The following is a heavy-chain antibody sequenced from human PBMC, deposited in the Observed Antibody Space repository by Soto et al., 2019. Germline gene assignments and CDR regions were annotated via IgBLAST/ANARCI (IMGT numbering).Heavy chain of an antibody. D-gene: IGHD1-26*01. Sequence: QVQLQESGPGLVKPSGTLSLTCAVSGGSISSSNWWSWVRQPPGKGLEWIGEIYHNGGTNYNPTLKSRVTIAADKSKNQFSLRLSSVTAADTAVYYCASVSGSYYYGMDVWGQGTTVTVSS. V-gene: IGHV4-4*02. J-gene: IGHJ6*02. CDR2: IYHNGGT. CDR3: ASVSGSYYYGMDV. CDR1: GGSISSSNW.